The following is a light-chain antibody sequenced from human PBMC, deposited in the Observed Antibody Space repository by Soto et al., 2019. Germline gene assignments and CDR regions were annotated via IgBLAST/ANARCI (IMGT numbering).Light chain of an antibody. CDR1: QSVSSY. Sequence: EIVLTQSPVTLSLSPGERATLSCRASQSVSSYLAWYQQKPGQAPRLLIYDASNRATGIPARFSGSGSGTDFTLTISSLEPEDVAVYYCQQRSNWPPKLTFGGGTKVEIK. J-gene: IGKJ4*01. CDR3: QQRSNWPPKLT. CDR2: DAS. V-gene: IGKV3-11*01.